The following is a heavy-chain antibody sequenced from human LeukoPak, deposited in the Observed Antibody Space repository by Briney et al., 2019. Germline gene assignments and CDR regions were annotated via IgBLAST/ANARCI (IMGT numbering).Heavy chain of an antibody. CDR2: INPNIGGT. CDR1: GYTFTGYY. J-gene: IGHJ4*02. Sequence: ASVKVSCKASGYTFTGYYMHWVRQAPGQGLEWMGWINPNIGGTNYAQKFQGRVTMTRDTSISTAYMELSTLRSDDTAVYYCAFSNYGDYICGYWGQPTLVTVCS. CDR3: AFSNYGDYICGY. D-gene: IGHD4-17*01. V-gene: IGHV1-2*02.